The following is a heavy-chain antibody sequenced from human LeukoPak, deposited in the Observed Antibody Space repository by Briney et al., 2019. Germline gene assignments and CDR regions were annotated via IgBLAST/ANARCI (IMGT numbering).Heavy chain of an antibody. Sequence: SETLSLTCTVSGGSISSGSYYWSWIRQPAGKGLEWIGRIYTSGSTNYNPSLKSRVTISVDTSKNQFSLKLSSVTAADTAVYYCAQIAAAGMLFDYWGQGTLVTVSS. CDR1: GGSISSGSYY. D-gene: IGHD6-13*01. J-gene: IGHJ4*02. V-gene: IGHV4-61*02. CDR3: AQIAAAGMLFDY. CDR2: IYTSGST.